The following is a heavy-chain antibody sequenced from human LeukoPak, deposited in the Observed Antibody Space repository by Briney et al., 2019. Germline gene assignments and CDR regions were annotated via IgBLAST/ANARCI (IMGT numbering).Heavy chain of an antibody. Sequence: GASVKVSCKASGYTFTSYGISWVRQAPGQGLEWMGWISAYNGNTNYAQKLQGRVTMTTGTSTSTAYMELRSLRSDDTAVYHCAREGDFYDYVWGSYREFYYYYGMDVWGQGTTVTVSS. CDR3: AREGDFYDYVWGSYREFYYYYGMDV. V-gene: IGHV1-18*01. CDR2: ISAYNGNT. D-gene: IGHD3-16*02. CDR1: GYTFTSYG. J-gene: IGHJ6*02.